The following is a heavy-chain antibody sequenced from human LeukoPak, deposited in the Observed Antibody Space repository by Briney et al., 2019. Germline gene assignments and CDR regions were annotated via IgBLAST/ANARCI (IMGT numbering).Heavy chain of an antibody. CDR2: FDPEDGET. CDR1: GYTLTELS. CDR3: ATASSGYYWGVCLY. Sequence: ASVKVSCKVSGYTLTELSMHWVRQAPGKGLEWMGGFDPEDGETIYAQKFQGRVTMTEDTSTDTAYMELSSLRSEDTAVYYCATASSGYYWGVCLYWGQGTLVTVSS. D-gene: IGHD3-22*01. J-gene: IGHJ4*02. V-gene: IGHV1-24*01.